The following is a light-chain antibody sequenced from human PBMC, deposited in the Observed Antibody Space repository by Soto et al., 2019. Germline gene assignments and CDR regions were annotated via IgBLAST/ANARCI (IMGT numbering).Light chain of an antibody. CDR2: KAS. CDR1: QSISSW. V-gene: IGKV1-5*03. Sequence: DIQITQSPSPLSASVGDRVTITCRASQSISSWLAWYQQKPGKAPKPLIYKASSLESGVPSSFSGSGSGTEFTLTISSLQPDDFATYYCQQYNSFPYTFGQGTKLEIK. J-gene: IGKJ2*01. CDR3: QQYNSFPYT.